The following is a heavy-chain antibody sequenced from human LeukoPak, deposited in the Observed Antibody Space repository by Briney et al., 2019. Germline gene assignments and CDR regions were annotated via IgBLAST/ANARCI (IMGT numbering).Heavy chain of an antibody. CDR3: VLFYAGRPNY. J-gene: IGHJ4*02. D-gene: IGHD1-1*01. CDR2: IDPRGGST. CDR1: GYTFTRYN. V-gene: IGHV1-46*01. Sequence: ASVKVSRKASGYTFTRYNIHWVRQAPGQGLEWMGIIDPRGGSTTYAQKFQGRVTMTRDTSTSTVFMELSSLNSEDTAMYNCVLFYAGRPNYWGQGTLVTVSS.